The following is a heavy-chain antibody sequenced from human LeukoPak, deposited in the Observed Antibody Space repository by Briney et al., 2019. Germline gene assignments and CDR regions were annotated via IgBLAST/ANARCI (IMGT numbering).Heavy chain of an antibody. CDR3: ARDYGGSSPFDY. CDR1: GFTFSRYG. D-gene: IGHD4-23*01. Sequence: PGGSLRLSCAASGFTFSRYGMSWVRQAPGKGLEWVSGISGSGGTTYYADSVKGRFTISRDNSKNTLYLQMNSLRAEDTAVYYCARDYGGSSPFDYWGQGTLVTVSS. J-gene: IGHJ4*02. CDR2: ISGSGGTT. V-gene: IGHV3-23*01.